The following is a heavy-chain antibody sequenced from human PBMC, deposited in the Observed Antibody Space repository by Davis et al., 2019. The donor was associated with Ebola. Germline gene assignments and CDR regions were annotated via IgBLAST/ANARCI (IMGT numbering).Heavy chain of an antibody. CDR1: GGSISGYY. J-gene: IGHJ4*02. CDR3: ARDTAITGAFDH. CDR2: VYYTGST. D-gene: IGHD5-18*01. Sequence: PSETLSLTCSVSGGSISGYYWSWIRQPPGKGLEWIGYVYYTGSTNYNPSLKSRVTISVDTSKRRFSLKVTSVTAADTAVYYCARDTAITGAFDHWGQGTLVTVSS. V-gene: IGHV4-59*01.